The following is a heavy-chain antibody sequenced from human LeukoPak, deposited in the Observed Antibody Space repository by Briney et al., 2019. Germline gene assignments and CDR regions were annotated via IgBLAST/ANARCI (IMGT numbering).Heavy chain of an antibody. Sequence: EESLKISCKGSGYSFTSYWIGWVRQMPGKGLERMGIIYPGDSDTRYSPSFQGQVTISADKSISTAYLQWSSLKASDTAMYYCARGRCSSTSCYPGGFDYWGQGTLVTVSS. J-gene: IGHJ4*02. V-gene: IGHV5-51*01. CDR2: IYPGDSDT. CDR1: GYSFTSYW. D-gene: IGHD2-2*01. CDR3: ARGRCSSTSCYPGGFDY.